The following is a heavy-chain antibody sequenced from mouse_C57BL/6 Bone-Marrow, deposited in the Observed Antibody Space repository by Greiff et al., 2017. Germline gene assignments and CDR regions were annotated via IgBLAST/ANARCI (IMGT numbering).Heavy chain of an antibody. V-gene: IGHV1-54*01. CDR3: ARSYYGWFAY. CDR2: INPGSGGT. Sequence: LQESGAELVRPGTSVKVSCKASGYAFTNYLIEWVKQRPGQGLEWIGVINPGSGGTNYNEKFKGKATLTADKSSSTAYMQLSSLTSEDSAVYFCARSYYGWFAYWGQGTLVTVSA. D-gene: IGHD1-1*01. CDR1: GYAFTNYL. J-gene: IGHJ3*01.